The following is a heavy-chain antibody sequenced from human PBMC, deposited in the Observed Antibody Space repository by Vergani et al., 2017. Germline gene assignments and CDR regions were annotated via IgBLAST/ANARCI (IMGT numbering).Heavy chain of an antibody. CDR3: AKDRGVAGSHAFDI. V-gene: IGHV3-9*01. J-gene: IGHJ3*02. D-gene: IGHD6-19*01. CDR1: GFTFDDYA. Sequence: EVQLVESGGGLVQPGRSLRLSCADSGFTFDDYAMHWVRQAPGKGLEWVSGISWNSGSIGYADSVKGRFTISRDNAKNSLYLQMNSLRAEDTALYYCAKDRGVAGSHAFDIWGQGTMVTVSS. CDR2: ISWNSGSI.